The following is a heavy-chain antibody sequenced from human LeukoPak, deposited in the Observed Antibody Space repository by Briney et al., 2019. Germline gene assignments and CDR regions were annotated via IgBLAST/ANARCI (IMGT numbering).Heavy chain of an antibody. CDR2: INSDGSST. CDR3: AREGRYGSGSYLDY. CDR1: GFTFSSYW. D-gene: IGHD3-10*01. Sequence: PGGSLRLSCAASGFTFSSYWMHWVRQAPGKGLVWVSRINSDGSSTSYADCVKGRFTISRDNAENTLYLQMNSLRAEDTAVYYCAREGRYGSGSYLDYWGQGTLVTVSS. J-gene: IGHJ4*02. V-gene: IGHV3-74*01.